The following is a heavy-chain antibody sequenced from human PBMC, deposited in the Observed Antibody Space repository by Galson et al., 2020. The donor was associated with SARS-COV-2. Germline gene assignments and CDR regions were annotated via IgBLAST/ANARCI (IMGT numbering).Heavy chain of an antibody. J-gene: IGHJ4*02. D-gene: IGHD5-18*01. CDR3: ARDGGYSYGYTGPFDY. CDR2: IYYSGST. V-gene: IGHV4-31*03. CDR1: GGSISSGGYY. Sequence: SETLSLTCTVSGGSISSGGYYWSWIRQHPGKGLEWIGYIYYSGSTYYNPSLKSRVTISVDTSKNQFSLKLSSVTAADTAVYYCARDGGYSYGYTGPFDYWGQGTLVTVSS.